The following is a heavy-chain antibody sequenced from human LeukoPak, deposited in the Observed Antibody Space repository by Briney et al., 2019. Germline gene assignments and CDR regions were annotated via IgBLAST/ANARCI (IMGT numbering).Heavy chain of an antibody. V-gene: IGHV3-7*05. CDR2: IKQDGSET. D-gene: IGHD1-26*01. Sequence: GGSLRLSCAASGFTFSNYWMIWLRQAPGKGLEWAANIKQDGSETYYVDSVRGRFSISRDNAKNSLYLQMNSLRAEDTAVYYCANALGAHYFDYWGQGTLVTVSS. CDR3: ANALGAHYFDY. J-gene: IGHJ4*02. CDR1: GFTFSNYW.